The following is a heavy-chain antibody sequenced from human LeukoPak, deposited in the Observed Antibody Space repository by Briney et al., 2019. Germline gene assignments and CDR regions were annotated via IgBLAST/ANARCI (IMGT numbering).Heavy chain of an antibody. D-gene: IGHD3-16*01. CDR3: AIYYEDY. J-gene: IGHJ4*02. CDR2: ISGSGGST. Sequence: ETLSLTCAVYGGAFSGYYWSWVRQAPGKGLEWVSAISGSGGSTYYADSVKGRFTISRDNAKNSLYLQMNSLRAEDTAVYYCAIYYEDYWGQGTLVTVST. V-gene: IGHV3-23*01. CDR1: GGAFSGYY.